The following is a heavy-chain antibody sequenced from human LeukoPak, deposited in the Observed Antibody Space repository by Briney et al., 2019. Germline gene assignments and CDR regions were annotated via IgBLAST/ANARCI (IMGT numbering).Heavy chain of an antibody. CDR1: GFTFSSCA. V-gene: IGHV3-23*01. Sequence: GGSLRLSCAASGFTFSSCAMSWVRQAPGKGPEWVSAIRGRGGKTMYRDSVEGRFTISRDNSKNTLYLQMNSLRAEDTAVYYCAKDPIVFNSGDYYLGAFNIWGQGTMVTVS. CDR2: IRGRGGKT. D-gene: IGHD2-21*02. CDR3: AKDPIVFNSGDYYLGAFNI. J-gene: IGHJ3*02.